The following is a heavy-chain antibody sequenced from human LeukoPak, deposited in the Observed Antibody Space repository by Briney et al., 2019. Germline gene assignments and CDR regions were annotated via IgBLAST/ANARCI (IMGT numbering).Heavy chain of an antibody. CDR1: GFTFSSYA. D-gene: IGHD1-26*01. CDR2: IRYDGSNK. V-gene: IGHV3-30*02. CDR3: AKVVGATAMWDAFDI. J-gene: IGHJ3*02. Sequence: GGSLRLSCAASGFTFSSYAMSWVRQAPGKGLEWVAFIRYDGSNKYYADSVKGRFTISRDNSKNTLYLQMNSLRAEDTAVYYCAKVVGATAMWDAFDIWGQGTMVTVSS.